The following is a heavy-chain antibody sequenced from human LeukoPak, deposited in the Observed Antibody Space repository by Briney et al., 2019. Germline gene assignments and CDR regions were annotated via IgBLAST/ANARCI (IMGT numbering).Heavy chain of an antibody. CDR2: ISSDGREE. D-gene: IGHD7-27*01. V-gene: IGHV3-30*03. CDR1: GFTFSIYG. Sequence: GGSLRLSCAASGFTFSIYGMHWVRQAPGKGLEWVAVISSDGREEDYAASVRGRFTISGDNSRDTLYLQMSCLRPEDAAVYYCARVGLGIGDYWGQGTLVTVSS. J-gene: IGHJ4*02. CDR3: ARVGLGIGDY.